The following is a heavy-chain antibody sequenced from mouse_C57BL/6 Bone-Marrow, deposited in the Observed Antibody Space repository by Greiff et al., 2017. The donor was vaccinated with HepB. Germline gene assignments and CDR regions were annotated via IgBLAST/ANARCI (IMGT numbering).Heavy chain of an antibody. J-gene: IGHJ2*01. D-gene: IGHD1-1*01. CDR1: GYTFTDYY. CDR2: IYPGSGNT. CDR3: ARLRYYGPYFDY. V-gene: IGHV1-76*01. Sequence: VKLQESGAELVRPGASVKLSCKASGYTFTDYYINWVKQRPGQGLEWIARIYPGSGNTYYNEKFKGKATLTAEKSSSTAYRQRSSLTSEDSAVYFCARLRYYGPYFDYWGEGTTLTVSS.